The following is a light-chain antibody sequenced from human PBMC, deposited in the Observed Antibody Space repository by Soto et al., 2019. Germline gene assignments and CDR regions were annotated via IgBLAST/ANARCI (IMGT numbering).Light chain of an antibody. CDR2: GAS. V-gene: IGKV3-20*01. J-gene: IGKJ4*01. CDR3: QQYDSSPLI. Sequence: EIALTQSPGTLSLSPGERATLSCRASQSISDISLAWYHQRPGQAPRLLIYGASSRATGTADRFSGSGSGTDFTLTISRPEPEDVALYYCQQYDSSPLIFGGGTKVELK. CDR1: QSISDIS.